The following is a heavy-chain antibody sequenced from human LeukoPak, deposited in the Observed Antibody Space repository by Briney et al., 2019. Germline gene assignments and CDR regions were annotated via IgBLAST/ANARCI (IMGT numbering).Heavy chain of an antibody. CDR1: GFTFSSYA. V-gene: IGHV3-23*01. D-gene: IGHD3-10*01. Sequence: GGSLRLSCAASGFTFSSYAMSWVRQAPGRGLEWVSAISGSGGSTYYADSVKGRFTISRDNSKNTLYLQMDSLRAEDTAVYYCAKDGLWFGELLYSYFDYWGQGTLVTVSS. CDR3: AKDGLWFGELLYSYFDY. J-gene: IGHJ4*02. CDR2: ISGSGGST.